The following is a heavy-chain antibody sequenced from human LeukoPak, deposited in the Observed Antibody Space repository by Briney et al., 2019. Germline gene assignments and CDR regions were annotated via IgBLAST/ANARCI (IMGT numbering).Heavy chain of an antibody. CDR3: ARLPLGDNYFDY. CDR2: IYYSGST. J-gene: IGHJ4*02. D-gene: IGHD3-16*01. V-gene: IGHV4-39*01. CDR1: GGSISSSSYY. Sequence: SETLSLTCTVSGGSISSSSYYWGWIRQPPGKGLEWIGSIYYSGSTYYNPSLKSRVTISVDTSKNQFSLKLSSVTAPDTAVYYCARLPLGDNYFDYWGQGTLVTVSS.